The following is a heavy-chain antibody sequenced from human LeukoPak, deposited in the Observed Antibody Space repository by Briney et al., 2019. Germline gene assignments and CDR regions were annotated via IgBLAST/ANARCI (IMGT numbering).Heavy chain of an antibody. V-gene: IGHV4-34*13. CDR3: ARADGTGATDAFDI. D-gene: IGHD1-26*01. CDR2: INPSRTT. Sequence: INPSRTTNYHPSLQSRLTISVATSKHQFSLKLSSVPAADTAVYYCARADGTGATDAFDIWGQGTMVTVSS. J-gene: IGHJ3*02.